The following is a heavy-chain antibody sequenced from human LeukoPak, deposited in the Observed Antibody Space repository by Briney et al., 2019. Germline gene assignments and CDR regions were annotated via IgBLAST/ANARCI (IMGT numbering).Heavy chain of an antibody. CDR2: ISSSSDTI. V-gene: IGHV3-48*04. J-gene: IGHJ4*02. D-gene: IGHD2-2*01. Sequence: GGSLRLSCAASGFSITDHGMHWVRQVPGKGLEWISYISSSSDTICYADSVKGRFTISRDNAKNSLYLQMNSLGAGDTAVYYCARDTRGESDYWGQGTLVTVSS. CDR1: GFSITDHG. CDR3: ARDTRGESDY.